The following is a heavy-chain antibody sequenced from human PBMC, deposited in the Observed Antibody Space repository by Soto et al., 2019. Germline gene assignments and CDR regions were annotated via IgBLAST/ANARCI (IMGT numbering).Heavy chain of an antibody. J-gene: IGHJ6*02. CDR3: AASAPPATNYYYAMDV. CDR1: GGSVSSGSFY. V-gene: IGHV4-61*01. Sequence: SETLSLTCTVSGGSVSSGSFYWSWIRRPPGKGLEWIGYFYDSGSTNYNPSLRSRVTMSVDTSKNQFSLKLSSVTAADTAVYYCAASAPPATNYYYAMDVWGQATTVTVSS. CDR2: FYDSGST. D-gene: IGHD5-12*01.